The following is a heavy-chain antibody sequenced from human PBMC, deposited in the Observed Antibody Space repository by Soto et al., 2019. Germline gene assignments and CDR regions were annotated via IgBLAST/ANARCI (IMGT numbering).Heavy chain of an antibody. CDR2: IIPIFGTA. J-gene: IGHJ4*02. D-gene: IGHD3-10*01. Sequence: QVQLVQSGAEVKKPGSSVKVSCTASGGTFSSYAISWVRQAPGQGLEWMGGIIPIFGTANYAQKFQGRVTITADESTSAADMEPSSLSSEATAVYYCARRNYYGAGSSIDYWGQGSLVTVSS. CDR1: GGTFSSYA. CDR3: ARRNYYGAGSSIDY. V-gene: IGHV1-69*12.